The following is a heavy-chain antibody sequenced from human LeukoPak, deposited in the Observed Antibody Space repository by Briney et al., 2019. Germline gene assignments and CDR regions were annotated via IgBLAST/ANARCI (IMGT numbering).Heavy chain of an antibody. CDR1: GGTFSSYA. Sequence: SAKVSCKASGGTFSSYAISWVRQAPGQGLEWMGRIIPILGIANYAQKFQGRVTITADKSTSTAYMELSSLRSEDTAVYYCARGEGYCSGGSCYSRYFQHWGQGTLVTLSS. J-gene: IGHJ1*01. V-gene: IGHV1-69*04. D-gene: IGHD2-15*01. CDR3: ARGEGYCSGGSCYSRYFQH. CDR2: IIPILGIA.